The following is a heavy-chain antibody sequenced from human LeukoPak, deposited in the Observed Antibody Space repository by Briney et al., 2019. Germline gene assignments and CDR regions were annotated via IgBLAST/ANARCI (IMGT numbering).Heavy chain of an antibody. CDR1: GFTFSSYS. CDR2: ISSSSSYI. D-gene: IGHD3-22*01. J-gene: IGHJ4*02. V-gene: IGHV3-21*01. Sequence: GGSLRLSCAASGFTFSSYSMNWVRQAPGKGLEWVSSISSSSSYIYYADSVKGRFTISRDNAKNSLYLQMNSLRAEDTAVYCCARDNDYDSSGYPKFDYWGQGTLVTVSS. CDR3: ARDNDYDSSGYPKFDY.